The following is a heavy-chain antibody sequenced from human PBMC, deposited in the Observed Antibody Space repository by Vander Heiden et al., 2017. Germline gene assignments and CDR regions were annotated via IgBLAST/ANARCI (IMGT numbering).Heavy chain of an antibody. V-gene: IGHV1-2*02. CDR1: GYTFTGYY. Sequence: QVQLVQSGAEVKKPGASVKVSCKASGYTFTGYYMHWVRQAPGQGLEWMGWINPNSGGTNYAQKLQGGVTMTRDTSISTAYMELSRLRSEDTAVYYCARDFCSGGSCYPRWFDPWGQGTLVTVSS. CDR3: ARDFCSGGSCYPRWFDP. J-gene: IGHJ5*02. D-gene: IGHD2-15*01. CDR2: INPNSGGT.